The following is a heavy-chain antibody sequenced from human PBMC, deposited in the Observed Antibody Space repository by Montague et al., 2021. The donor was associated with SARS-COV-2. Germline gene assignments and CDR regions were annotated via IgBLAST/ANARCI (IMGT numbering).Heavy chain of an antibody. J-gene: IGHJ4*02. D-gene: IGHD1-1*01. CDR1: GGSFSAYY. CDR3: ARGAPGY. V-gene: IGHV4-34*01. Sequence: SETLSLTCAVSGGSFSAYYWTWIRQSPGGGLEWIGQINYGGSTKYNPSLRSRVTISIDTSKNQFSLKLTSVTAADTAVYYCARGAPGYWGQGTLVTVSS. CDR2: INYGGST.